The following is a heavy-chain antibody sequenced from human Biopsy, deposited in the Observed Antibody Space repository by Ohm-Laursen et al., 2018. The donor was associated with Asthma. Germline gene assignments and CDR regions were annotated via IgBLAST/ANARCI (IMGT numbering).Heavy chain of an antibody. J-gene: IGHJ5*02. CDR3: ARAASTTVFWSGYSHNWFDP. CDR1: GGSFSAYY. D-gene: IGHD3-3*01. CDR2: INHSGST. Sequence: SQTLSLTCTVYGGSFSAYYWSWIRQPPGKGLEWIAEINHSGSTNYNPSLKSRATMSVDTSKNQLFLNLSSVTAADTAVYYCARAASTTVFWSGYSHNWFDPWGQGTLVTVSS. V-gene: IGHV4-34*01.